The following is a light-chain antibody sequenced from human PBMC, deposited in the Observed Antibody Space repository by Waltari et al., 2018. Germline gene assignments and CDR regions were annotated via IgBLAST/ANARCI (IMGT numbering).Light chain of an antibody. CDR2: AAS. Sequence: RMTQSPSSLAASVGDRVTIACRASQSISDYLNWYQQKPGKAPKVLIHAASNLESEVPSRFSGCGSGTDFTLTISSLQPEDFATYYCQQSYSTPITFGGGTKVEIK. CDR3: QQSYSTPIT. J-gene: IGKJ4*01. CDR1: QSISDY. V-gene: IGKV1-39*01.